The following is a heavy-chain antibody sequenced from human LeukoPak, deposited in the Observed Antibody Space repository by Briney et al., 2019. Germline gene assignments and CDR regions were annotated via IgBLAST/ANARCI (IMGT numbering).Heavy chain of an antibody. CDR1: GFTFSSYG. CDR2: IRYDGSNK. V-gene: IGHV3-30*02. J-gene: IGHJ4*02. D-gene: IGHD6-13*01. CDR3: AKVPIAAAGTSFDY. Sequence: PGGSLRLSCAASGFTFSSYGMHWVRQAPGKGLEWVAFIRYDGSNKYYADSVKGRFTISRDNSKNTLYLQMNSLGAEDTAVYYCAKVPIAAAGTSFDYWGQGTLVTVSS.